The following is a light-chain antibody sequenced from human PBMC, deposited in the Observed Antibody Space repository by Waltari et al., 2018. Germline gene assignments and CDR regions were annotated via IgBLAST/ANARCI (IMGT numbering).Light chain of an antibody. CDR1: TSNIGENN. CDR2: SNS. J-gene: IGLJ2*01. V-gene: IGLV1-51*01. CDR3: ATWDRILSAVI. Sequence: QSVLTQPPSVSAAPGQQVTISCSGSTSNIGENNVSWYQRLPGKDPRLLIFSNSERPSGIPDRFYGSKSDTSATLGITGLQTGDEADYYCATWDRILSAVIIGGGTKLTVL.